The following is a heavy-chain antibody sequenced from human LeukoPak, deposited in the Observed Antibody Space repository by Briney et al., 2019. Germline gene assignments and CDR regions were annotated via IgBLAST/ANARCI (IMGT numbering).Heavy chain of an antibody. CDR1: GFTFDDYA. J-gene: IGHJ4*02. Sequence: GGSLRLSCAGSGFTFDDYAMHWVRQAPGKGLEWVSGISWNSGSIGYADSVKGRFTISRDNAKNSLYLQMNSLRAEDTALYYCAIELTPGTNFDYWGQGTLVTVSS. CDR3: AIELTPGTNFDY. V-gene: IGHV3-9*01. CDR2: ISWNSGSI. D-gene: IGHD1-7*01.